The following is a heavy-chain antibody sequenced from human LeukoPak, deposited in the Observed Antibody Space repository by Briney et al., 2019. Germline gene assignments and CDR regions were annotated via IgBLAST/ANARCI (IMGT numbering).Heavy chain of an antibody. CDR3: ASGGRDCTNGVCVGYFDY. D-gene: IGHD2-8*01. Sequence: ASVKVSCKASGFTFTSSAVQWVRQARGQRLEWIGWIVVGSGNTNYAQKFQERVTITRDMSTSTAYMELSSLRAEDTAVYYCASGGRDCTNGVCVGYFDYWGQGTLVTVSS. J-gene: IGHJ4*02. CDR2: IVVGSGNT. V-gene: IGHV1-58*01. CDR1: GFTFTSSA.